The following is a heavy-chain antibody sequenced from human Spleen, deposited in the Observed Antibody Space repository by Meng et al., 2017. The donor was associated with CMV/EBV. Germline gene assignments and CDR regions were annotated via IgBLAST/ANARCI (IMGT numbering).Heavy chain of an antibody. D-gene: IGHD3-3*01. J-gene: IGHJ4*02. CDR3: ARDKGGVVNYDPIK. CDR2: IYYSGST. Sequence: ESLKISCAASGFTFSSNYMNWIRQPPGKGLEWIGYIYYSGSTNYNPSLKSRVTISVDTSKNQFSLKLSSVTAADTAVYYCARDKGGVVNYDPIKWGQGTLVTVSS. V-gene: IGHV4-59*12. CDR1: GFTFSSNY.